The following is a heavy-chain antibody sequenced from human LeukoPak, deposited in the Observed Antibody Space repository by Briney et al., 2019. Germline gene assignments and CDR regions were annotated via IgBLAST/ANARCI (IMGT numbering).Heavy chain of an antibody. Sequence: ASVKVSCKASGYTLTSYGISWVRQAPGQGLEWMGWISAYNGNTNYAQKLQGRVTMTTDTSTSTAYMELRSLRSDDTAVYYCARVGSGSGSYPLSYGMDVWGQGTTVTVSS. V-gene: IGHV1-18*01. J-gene: IGHJ6*02. CDR3: ARVGSGSGSYPLSYGMDV. CDR2: ISAYNGNT. D-gene: IGHD3-10*01. CDR1: GYTLTSYG.